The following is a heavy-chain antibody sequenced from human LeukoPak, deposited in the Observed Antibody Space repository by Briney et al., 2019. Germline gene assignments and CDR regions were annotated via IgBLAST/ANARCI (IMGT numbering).Heavy chain of an antibody. J-gene: IGHJ4*02. CDR2: IYPGDSDT. Sequence: GESLKISCKGSGYLFTNYWIAWVRQMPGKGLEWMGIIYPGDSDTRYSPSFQSQVTISADKSIGTAFLQWSSLRASDTAMYYCARLTGYAFDYWGQGTLVTVSS. CDR3: ARLTGYAFDY. V-gene: IGHV5-51*01. D-gene: IGHD1-14*01. CDR1: GYLFTNYW.